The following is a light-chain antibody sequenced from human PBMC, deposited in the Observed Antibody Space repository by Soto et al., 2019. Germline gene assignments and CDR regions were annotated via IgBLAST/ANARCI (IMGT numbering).Light chain of an antibody. Sequence: DIQMTQSPSTLSASVGDRVTITCRASQSISSWLAWYQQKPGQAPKLLIYDASSLESGVPARFSGSGYGTEFTLTISSLQPDDFATYYCQQYNRYSRTFGQGTKVEIK. CDR1: QSISSW. V-gene: IGKV1-5*01. CDR3: QQYNRYSRT. CDR2: DAS. J-gene: IGKJ1*01.